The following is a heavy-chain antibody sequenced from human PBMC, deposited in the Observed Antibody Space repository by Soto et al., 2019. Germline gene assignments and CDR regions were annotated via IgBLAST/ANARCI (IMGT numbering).Heavy chain of an antibody. D-gene: IGHD7-27*01. Sequence: GGSLRLSCATSGFILSDCAMNWVRQAPGKRLEWVSYISSSSVIDYADSVKGRFTVSRDNARNSLYLQMNSLRAEDTAVYYCARDLSWGSNWYYYMDVWGKGTTVTVSS. CDR3: ARDLSWGSNWYYYMDV. CDR1: GFILSDCA. V-gene: IGHV3-48*01. CDR2: ISSSSVI. J-gene: IGHJ6*03.